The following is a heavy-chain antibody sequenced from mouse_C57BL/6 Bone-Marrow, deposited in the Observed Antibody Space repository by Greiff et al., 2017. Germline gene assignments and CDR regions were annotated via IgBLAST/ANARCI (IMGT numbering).Heavy chain of an antibody. J-gene: IGHJ4*01. D-gene: IGHD2-1*01. Sequence: VKLMESGAELARPGASVKLSCKASGYTFTSYGISWVKQRTGQGLEWIGEIYPRSGNTYYNEKFKGKATLTADKSSSTAYMELRSLTSEDSAVYFCARREGNPRRDYWGQGTSVTVSS. V-gene: IGHV1-81*01. CDR3: ARREGNPRRDY. CDR1: GYTFTSYG. CDR2: IYPRSGNT.